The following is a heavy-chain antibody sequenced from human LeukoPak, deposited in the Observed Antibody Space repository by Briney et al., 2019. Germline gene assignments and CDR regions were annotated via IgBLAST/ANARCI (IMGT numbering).Heavy chain of an antibody. CDR3: ARIPLYRRPYYYDSSGPRSYFDY. J-gene: IGHJ4*02. CDR1: GGSISSGDYY. Sequence: SQTLSLTCTVSGGSISSGDYYWSWIRQPPGKGLEWIGEINHSGSTNYNPSLKSRVTISVDTSKNQFSLKLSSVTAADTAVYYCARIPLYRRPYYYDSSGPRSYFDYWGQGTLVTVSS. V-gene: IGHV4-30-4*08. D-gene: IGHD3-22*01. CDR2: INHSGST.